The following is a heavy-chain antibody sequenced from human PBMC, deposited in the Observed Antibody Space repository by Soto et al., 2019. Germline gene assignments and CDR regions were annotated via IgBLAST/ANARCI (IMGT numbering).Heavy chain of an antibody. Sequence: SLRLSCAASGFSSSSYSMNWVRQAPGKGLEWVSYISSSSSTIYYADSVKGRFTISRDNAKNSLYLQMNSLRAEDTAVYYCARDEEGSSWHWVDPWGQGTLVSVSS. CDR1: GFSSSSYS. CDR3: ARDEEGSSWHWVDP. V-gene: IGHV3-48*01. CDR2: ISSSSSTI. D-gene: IGHD6-13*01. J-gene: IGHJ5*02.